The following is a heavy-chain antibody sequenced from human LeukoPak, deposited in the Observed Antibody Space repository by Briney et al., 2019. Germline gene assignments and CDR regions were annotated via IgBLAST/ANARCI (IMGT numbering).Heavy chain of an antibody. CDR1: GFTFSSYG. D-gene: IGHD6-13*01. V-gene: IGHV3-30*18. Sequence: RAGRSLRLSCAASGFTFSSYGMHWVRQAPGKGLEWVAVISYDGSNKYYADSVKGRFTISRDNSKNTLYLQMNSLRAEDTAVYYCAKDVAAAGLVDYWGQGTLVTVSS. J-gene: IGHJ4*02. CDR2: ISYDGSNK. CDR3: AKDVAAAGLVDY.